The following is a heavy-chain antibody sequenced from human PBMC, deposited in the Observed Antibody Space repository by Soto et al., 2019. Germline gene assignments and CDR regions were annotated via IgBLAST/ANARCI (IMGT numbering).Heavy chain of an antibody. CDR3: AKDFRAAAGY. CDR1: GFTFSSYG. J-gene: IGHJ4*02. V-gene: IGHV3-30*18. D-gene: IGHD6-13*01. Sequence: QVQLVESGGGVVQPGRSLRLSCAASGFTFSSYGMHWVREAPGKGLEWVAVISYDGSNKYYADSVKGRFTISRDNSKNTLYLQMNSLRAEDTAVYYCAKDFRAAAGYWGQGTLVTVSS. CDR2: ISYDGSNK.